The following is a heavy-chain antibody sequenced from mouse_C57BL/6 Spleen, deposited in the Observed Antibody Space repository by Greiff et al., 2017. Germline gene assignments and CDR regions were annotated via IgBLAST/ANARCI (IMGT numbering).Heavy chain of an antibody. CDR1: GYTFTDYY. J-gene: IGHJ4*01. Sequence: EVQLQQSGPELVKPGASVKISCKASGYTFTDYYMNWVKQSHGKSLEWIGDINPNNGGTSYNQKFKGKATLTVDKSSSTAYMELRSLTSEDSAVYYCARGGFTTVVADYAMDYRGQGTSVTVSS. D-gene: IGHD1-1*01. CDR3: ARGGFTTVVADYAMDY. CDR2: INPNNGGT. V-gene: IGHV1-26*01.